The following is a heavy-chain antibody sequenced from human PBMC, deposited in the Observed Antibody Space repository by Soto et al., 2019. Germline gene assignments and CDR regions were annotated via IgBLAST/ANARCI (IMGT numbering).Heavy chain of an antibody. CDR1: GFSLSTSGVG. CDR2: IYWDDVQ. Sequence: QITLKESGPTLVKPTQTLTLTCTFSGFSLSTSGVGVAWIRQPSGKALEWLALIYWDDVQRHSPSLKNRLTITKDTSKNQVVRIMTNLDPVDTATYWCAHRGDGHNYFDYWGPGTLVTVSS. V-gene: IGHV2-5*02. CDR3: AHRGDGHNYFDY. J-gene: IGHJ4*02. D-gene: IGHD3-10*01.